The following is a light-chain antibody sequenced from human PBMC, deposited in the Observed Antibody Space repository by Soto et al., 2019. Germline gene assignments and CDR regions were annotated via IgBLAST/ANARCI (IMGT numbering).Light chain of an antibody. V-gene: IGKV3-15*01. J-gene: IGKJ4*01. CDR3: KQYNNWPIT. Sequence: DIVMTQSPATLSVSPGEGATLSCRASQTLNNNLAWYQQKPGQAPRLLIYAASSRATGIPARFSGSGSGTEFTLTIRSLQSEDFAVYYCKQYNNWPITLGGATKV. CDR2: AAS. CDR1: QTLNNN.